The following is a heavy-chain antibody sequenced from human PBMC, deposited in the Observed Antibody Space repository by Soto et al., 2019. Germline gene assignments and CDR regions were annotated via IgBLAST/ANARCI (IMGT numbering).Heavy chain of an antibody. Sequence: QVQLVQSGAEVKKPGASVKVSCKASGYTFTSYGISWVRQAPGQGLEWMGWISAYNGNTNYAQKLQGRVTMTTXXSXSXXYMDLRSLRADDTAVYYCARVQSVAGTVYYYGMDVWGQGTTVTVSS. D-gene: IGHD6-19*01. CDR3: ARVQSVAGTVYYYGMDV. J-gene: IGHJ6*02. CDR1: GYTFTSYG. CDR2: ISAYNGNT. V-gene: IGHV1-18*01.